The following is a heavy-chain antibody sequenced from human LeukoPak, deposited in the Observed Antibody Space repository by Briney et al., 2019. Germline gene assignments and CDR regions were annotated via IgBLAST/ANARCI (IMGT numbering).Heavy chain of an antibody. Sequence: GGSLRLSCAAFGFTFSSYWMSWVRQAPGKGLEWVANIKQDGSEKYYVDSVKGRFTISRDNAKNSLYLQMNSLRAEDTAVYYCARLKLLWSNYFDYWGQGTLVTVSS. CDR3: ARLKLLWSNYFDY. J-gene: IGHJ4*02. V-gene: IGHV3-7*01. CDR2: IKQDGSEK. D-gene: IGHD2-2*01. CDR1: GFTFSSYW.